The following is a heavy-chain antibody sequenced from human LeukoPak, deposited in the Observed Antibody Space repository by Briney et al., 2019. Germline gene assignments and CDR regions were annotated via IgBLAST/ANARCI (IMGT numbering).Heavy chain of an antibody. D-gene: IGHD3-22*01. Sequence: PGGSLRLSCAASGFTFSSYGMHWVRQAPGKGLEWVAVISYDGSNKYYADSVKGRFTISRDNSKNTLYLQMNSPRAEDTAVYYCAKEGPNYYDSSGYYFDYWGQGTLVTVSS. CDR2: ISYDGSNK. V-gene: IGHV3-30*18. CDR3: AKEGPNYYDSSGYYFDY. J-gene: IGHJ4*02. CDR1: GFTFSSYG.